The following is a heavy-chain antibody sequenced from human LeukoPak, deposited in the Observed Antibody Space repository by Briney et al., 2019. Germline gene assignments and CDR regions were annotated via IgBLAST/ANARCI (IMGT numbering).Heavy chain of an antibody. J-gene: IGHJ3*02. D-gene: IGHD4-23*01. CDR3: ARRIYGGNQEHAFDI. CDR1: GYTFTSYY. V-gene: IGHV1-46*01. Sequence: ASVKVSCKASGYTFTSYYMHWVRQAPGQGLEWMGIINPSGGSTSYAQKFQGRVTMTRDTSTSTVYMELSSLRSEDTAVYYCARRIYGGNQEHAFDIWGQGTMVTVSS. CDR2: INPSGGST.